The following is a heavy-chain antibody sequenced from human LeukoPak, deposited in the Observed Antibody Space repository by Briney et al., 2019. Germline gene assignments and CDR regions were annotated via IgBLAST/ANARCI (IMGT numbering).Heavy chain of an antibody. CDR1: GFTFSSYA. V-gene: IGHV3-23*01. Sequence: GGSLRLSCAASGFTFSSYAMHWVRQAPGKGLEWVSAISGSGGSTYYADSVKGRFTISRDNSKNTLYLQMNSLRAEDTAVYYCAKDLSADGTYYYDSSGYYSHWGQGTLVTVSS. D-gene: IGHD3-22*01. J-gene: IGHJ4*02. CDR3: AKDLSADGTYYYDSSGYYSH. CDR2: ISGSGGST.